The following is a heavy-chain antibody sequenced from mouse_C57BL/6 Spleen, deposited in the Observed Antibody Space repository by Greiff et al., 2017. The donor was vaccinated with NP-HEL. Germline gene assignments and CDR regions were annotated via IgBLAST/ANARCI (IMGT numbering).Heavy chain of an antibody. Sequence: QVQLQQPGAELVKPGASVKLSCKASGYTFTSYWMHWVKQRPGRGLEWIGRSDPNSGGTKYNEKFKSKATLTVDKPSSTAYMQLSSLTSEDAAVYLCERRGGITTIVANWDDYYAMDYWGQGTSVTVSS. J-gene: IGHJ4*01. CDR1: GYTFTSYW. CDR3: ERRGGITTIVANWDDYYAMDY. V-gene: IGHV1-72*01. D-gene: IGHD1-1*01. CDR2: SDPNSGGT.